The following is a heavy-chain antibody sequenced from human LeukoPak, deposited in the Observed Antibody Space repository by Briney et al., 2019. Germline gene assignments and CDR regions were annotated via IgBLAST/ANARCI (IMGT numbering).Heavy chain of an antibody. D-gene: IGHD6-19*01. CDR2: INWNGGST. CDR1: GFTFDDYG. CDR3: ARRELSDISGWYFDY. Sequence: GGSLRLSCAASGFTFDDYGMSWVRQAPGKGLEWGSGINWNGGSTGYADSVKGRFTISRDNAKNSLYLQMNSLRAEDTALYYCARRELSDISGWYFDYWGQGTLVTVSS. J-gene: IGHJ4*02. V-gene: IGHV3-20*04.